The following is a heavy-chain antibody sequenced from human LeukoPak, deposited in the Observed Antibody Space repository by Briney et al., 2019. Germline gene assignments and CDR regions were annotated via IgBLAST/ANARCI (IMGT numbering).Heavy chain of an antibody. CDR3: ARGGAYCGADCYYAFDI. J-gene: IGHJ3*02. V-gene: IGHV4-30-2*01. CDR1: GGSISSGGYS. Sequence: PSETLSPTCAVSGGSISSGGYSWSWVRQPPGKGLEWIGYFYHSGSTSYNPSLKSRVTMSVDRSKNQFSLKLSSVTAADTAVYYCARGGAYCGADCYYAFDIWGQGTMVTVSS. CDR2: FYHSGST. D-gene: IGHD2-21*02.